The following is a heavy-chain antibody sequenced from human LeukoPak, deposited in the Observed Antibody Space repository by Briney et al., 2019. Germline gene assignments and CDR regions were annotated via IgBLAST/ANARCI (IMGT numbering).Heavy chain of an antibody. Sequence: GSLRLSCAASGFTFSSYAMSWVRQTPGKGLEWVSTISGSGHNTYYADSVKGRFTISRDNSKNTLYLQMNSLRAEDTAVYYCAKASSYYYDSSGYYDYWGQGTLVTVSS. J-gene: IGHJ4*02. CDR3: AKASSYYYDSSGYYDY. CDR1: GFTFSSYA. D-gene: IGHD3-22*01. V-gene: IGHV3-23*01. CDR2: ISGSGHNT.